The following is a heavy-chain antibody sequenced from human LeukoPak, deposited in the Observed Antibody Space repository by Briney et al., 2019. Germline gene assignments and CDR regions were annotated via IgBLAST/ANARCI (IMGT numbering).Heavy chain of an antibody. Sequence: PSQTLSPTCTVSGGSISSGSYYWSWIRQPAGKGLEWIGRIYTSGSTNYNPSLKSRVTISVDTSKNQFSLKLSSVTAADTAVYYCAREPGPVAARRPPGWFDPWGQGTLVTVSS. J-gene: IGHJ5*02. CDR1: GGSISSGSYY. D-gene: IGHD6-6*01. CDR3: AREPGPVAARRPPGWFDP. V-gene: IGHV4-61*02. CDR2: IYTSGST.